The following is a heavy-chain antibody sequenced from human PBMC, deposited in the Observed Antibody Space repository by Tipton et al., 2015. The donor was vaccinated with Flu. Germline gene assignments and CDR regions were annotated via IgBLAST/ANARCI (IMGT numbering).Heavy chain of an antibody. CDR3: ARGPSRGFQFWPPRDYEMDL. V-gene: IGHV3-13*01. CDR2: IGVGGDT. Sequence: QLVQSGGGVVQPGRSLRLSCAASGFVFSSHDMHWVRQTAGKRLEWVSFIGVGGDTYYAASVKGRFTISRENAKNSLSLQMVSLTDADTAVYYCARGPSRGFQFWPPRDYEMDLWGQGTTVTVSS. J-gene: IGHJ6*02. D-gene: IGHD3-22*01. CDR1: GFVFSSHD.